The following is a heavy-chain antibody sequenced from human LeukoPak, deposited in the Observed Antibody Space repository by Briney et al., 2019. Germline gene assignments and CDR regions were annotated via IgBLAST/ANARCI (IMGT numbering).Heavy chain of an antibody. Sequence: GGSLRLSCAASGFTFSSYAMSWVRQAPGKGLEWVSAISGSGGSTYYADSVKGRFTISRDNSKNTLYLQMNSLRAEDTAVYYCAKDHSSSWRKLVFDYWGQGTLVTVSS. D-gene: IGHD6-13*01. J-gene: IGHJ4*02. CDR1: GFTFSSYA. V-gene: IGHV3-23*01. CDR3: AKDHSSSWRKLVFDY. CDR2: ISGSGGST.